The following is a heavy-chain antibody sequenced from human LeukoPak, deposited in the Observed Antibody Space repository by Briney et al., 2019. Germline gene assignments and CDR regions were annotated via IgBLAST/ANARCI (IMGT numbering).Heavy chain of an antibody. CDR2: IYSSGST. D-gene: IGHD3-10*01. CDR1: GGSINNYY. Sequence: SETLSLTCTVSGGSINNYYWSWIRQAAGKGLEWIGRIYSSGSTKTNPSLKSRVTMSVDMSKNQFSLRLSSVTAAGTAVYYCARGNNYGSFNDFWGQGTLVTVSS. J-gene: IGHJ4*02. V-gene: IGHV4-4*07. CDR3: ARGNNYGSFNDF.